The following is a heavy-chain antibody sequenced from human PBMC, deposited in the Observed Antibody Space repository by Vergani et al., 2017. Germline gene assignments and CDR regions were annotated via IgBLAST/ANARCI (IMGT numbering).Heavy chain of an antibody. Sequence: EVQLVESGGGLVQPGGSLRLSCAASGFTFSSYWMSWVRQAPGKGLEWVANIKQDGSEKYYVDSVKGRFTISRDNAKNSLYLQMNSLRAEDTAVYYCARDGQAAAGILGWFDPWGQGTLVTVSS. J-gene: IGHJ5*02. CDR1: GFTFSSYW. CDR3: ARDGQAAAGILGWFDP. V-gene: IGHV3-7*01. CDR2: IKQDGSEK. D-gene: IGHD6-13*01.